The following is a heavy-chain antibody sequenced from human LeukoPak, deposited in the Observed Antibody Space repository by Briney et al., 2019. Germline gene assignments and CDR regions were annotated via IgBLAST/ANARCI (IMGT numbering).Heavy chain of an antibody. J-gene: IGHJ4*02. CDR3: AREPTYTSSWYATCDY. CDR1: GFTFSNYN. D-gene: IGHD6-13*01. Sequence: GGSLRLSCAASGFTFSNYNMNWVRQAPGKGLEWISYITGSSSSIYYADSVKGRFTISRDNAKNSLYLQMNSLRAEDTAVYYCAREPTYTSSWYATCDYWGQGIQVTVSS. CDR2: ITGSSSSI. V-gene: IGHV3-48*01.